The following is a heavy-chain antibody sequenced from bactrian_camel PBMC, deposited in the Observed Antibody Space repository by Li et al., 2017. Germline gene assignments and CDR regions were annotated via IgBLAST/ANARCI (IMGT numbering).Heavy chain of an antibody. D-gene: IGHD3*01. Sequence: QLVESGGESVQSGGSLTLSCVASDYDISGECMAWFRQAPGKERERVAIISGRGVTNYLDSVKGRFTISKDNAKNTLYLKMNNLEPEDTAMYTCAAEHVCPIIFETAHRGQGTQVTVS. CDR2: ISGRGVT. J-gene: IGHJ4*01. CDR3: AAEHVCPIIFETAH. V-gene: IGHV3S53*01. CDR1: DYDISGEC.